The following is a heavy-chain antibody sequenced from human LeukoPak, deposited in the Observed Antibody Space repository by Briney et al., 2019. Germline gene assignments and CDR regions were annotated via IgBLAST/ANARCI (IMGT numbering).Heavy chain of an antibody. CDR1: GFTFSSCA. D-gene: IGHD2-2*01. CDR2: LSGSGGST. Sequence: PGGSLRLSCVASGFTFSSCAMSWVRQAPGKGLEWVSGLSGSGGSTYYADSVKGRFTISRDNSKNTLYLQMNSLRAEDTAVYYCAKGYSSSWQRRAFDIWGQGTMVTVSS. V-gene: IGHV3-23*01. J-gene: IGHJ3*02. CDR3: AKGYSSSWQRRAFDI.